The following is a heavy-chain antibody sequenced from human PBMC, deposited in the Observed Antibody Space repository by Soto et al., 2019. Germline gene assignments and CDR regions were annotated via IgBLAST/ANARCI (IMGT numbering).Heavy chain of an antibody. V-gene: IGHV1-69*01. D-gene: IGHD3-22*01. J-gene: IGHJ3*02. CDR3: ARGPTYYYDSLTAFDI. Sequence: QVQLVQSGAEVKKPGSSVKVSCKASGGTFSSYAISWVRQAPGQGLEWMGGIIPIFGTANYAQKFQGRVTITADESTSTAYRELSSLRSEDTAVYYCARGPTYYYDSLTAFDIWGQGTMVTVAS. CDR1: GGTFSSYA. CDR2: IIPIFGTA.